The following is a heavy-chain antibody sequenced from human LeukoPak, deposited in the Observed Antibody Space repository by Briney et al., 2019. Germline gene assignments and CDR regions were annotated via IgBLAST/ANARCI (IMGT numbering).Heavy chain of an antibody. CDR1: GGSISSGGYY. CDR3: ARESAVRGVNWFDP. D-gene: IGHD3-10*01. Sequence: SETLSLTCTVSGGSISSGGYYWSWIRQHPGKGLEWIGYIYYSGSTYYNPSLKSRVTISVDTSKNQFSLKRSSVTAADTAVYYCARESAVRGVNWFDPWGQGTLVTVSS. J-gene: IGHJ5*02. CDR2: IYYSGST. V-gene: IGHV4-31*03.